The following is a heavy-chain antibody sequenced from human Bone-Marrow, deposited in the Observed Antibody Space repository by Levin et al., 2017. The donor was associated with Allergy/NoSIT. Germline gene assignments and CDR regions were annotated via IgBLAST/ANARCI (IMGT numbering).Heavy chain of an antibody. CDR3: ARAGMITFGGSQFDY. J-gene: IGHJ4*02. V-gene: IGHV4-38-2*01. CDR1: GYSISSGYN. CDR2: IHHSGST. D-gene: IGHD3-16*01. Sequence: SQTLSLTCVVSGYSISSGYNWGWIRQSPGKGLEWIGSIHHSGSTYYNPSLKSRVTISVDTSKNQFSLKLSSVTAADTAVYYCARAGMITFGGSQFDYWGQGTRVTVSS.